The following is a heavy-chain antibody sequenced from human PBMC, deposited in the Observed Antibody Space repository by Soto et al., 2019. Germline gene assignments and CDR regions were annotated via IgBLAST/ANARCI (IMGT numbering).Heavy chain of an antibody. V-gene: IGHV1-8*01. CDR1: GYTFTSYD. CDR3: ARAGCSSTSCYGDAFDI. Sequence: QVPLVQSGAEVKKPGASVKVSCKASGYTFTSYDINWVRQATGQGLEWMGWMNPNSGNTGYAQKFQGRVTMTRNTSISTAYMELSSLRSEDTAVYYCARAGCSSTSCYGDAFDIWGQGTMVTVSS. D-gene: IGHD2-2*01. J-gene: IGHJ3*02. CDR2: MNPNSGNT.